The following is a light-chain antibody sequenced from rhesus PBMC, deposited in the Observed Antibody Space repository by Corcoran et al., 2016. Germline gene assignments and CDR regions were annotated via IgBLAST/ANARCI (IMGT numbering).Light chain of an antibody. J-gene: IGKJ4*01. CDR2: AAS. CDR1: QGIRNA. CDR3: QQRNSYPLT. Sequence: DINMTQSPSSLSASVGDKVTITCRASQGIRNALAWYPQKPGKAPKLLIYAASNLKSGVPSRFSGSGSGTDCTLTISSLQPEDCAGYYCQQRNSYPLTFGGGTKVEIK. V-gene: IGKV1-33*01.